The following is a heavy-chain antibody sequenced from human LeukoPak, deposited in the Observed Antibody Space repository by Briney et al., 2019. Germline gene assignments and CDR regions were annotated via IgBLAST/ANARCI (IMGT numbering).Heavy chain of an antibody. J-gene: IGHJ4*02. D-gene: IGHD3-9*01. CDR1: GFTFSSYA. Sequence: GGSLRLSCAASGFTFSSYAMSCVRQAPGKGLEWVSAISGSGGSTYYADSVKGRFTISRDNSKNTLYLQMNSLRAEDTAVYYCAKDYYDILTGYYTGGYFDYWGQGTLVTVSS. V-gene: IGHV3-23*01. CDR3: AKDYYDILTGYYTGGYFDY. CDR2: ISGSGGST.